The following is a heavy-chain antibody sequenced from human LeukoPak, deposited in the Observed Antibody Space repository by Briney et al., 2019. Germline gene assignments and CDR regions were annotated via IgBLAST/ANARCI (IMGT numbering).Heavy chain of an antibody. CDR3: ARDSLLSFDP. D-gene: IGHD2/OR15-2a*01. CDR2: ISSSSSTI. Sequence: PGGSLRLSCAASGFTSSSYSMNWVRQAPGKGLEWVSFISSSSSTIYYADSVKGRFTISRDNAKNSLFLQMNSLRAEDTAVYYCARDSLLSFDPWGQGTLVTVSS. V-gene: IGHV3-48*01. CDR1: GFTSSSYS. J-gene: IGHJ5*02.